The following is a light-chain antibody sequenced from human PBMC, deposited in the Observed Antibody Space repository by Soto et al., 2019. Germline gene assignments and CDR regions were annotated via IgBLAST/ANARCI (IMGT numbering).Light chain of an antibody. CDR2: KAS. CDR3: QQYNSYSYT. V-gene: IGKV1-5*03. J-gene: IGKJ2*01. Sequence: DIQMTQSPSTLSASVGDRVTITCRASQSISSWLAWYQQKPWKAPKLLIYKASSLESGVPSRFSGSGSGTEFTLTISSLQPDDFATYYCQQYNSYSYTFGLGTKLEIK. CDR1: QSISSW.